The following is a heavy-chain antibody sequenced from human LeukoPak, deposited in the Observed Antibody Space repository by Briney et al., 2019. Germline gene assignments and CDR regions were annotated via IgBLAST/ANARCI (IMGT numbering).Heavy chain of an antibody. J-gene: IGHJ4*02. Sequence: ASVKVSCKASGYTFTSYYMHWVRQAPGQGLEWMGIINPSGGSTSYAQKFQGRVTMTRDTSTSTVYMELSSLRSEDTAVYCCAKQLGYCSDGSCYFPYWGQGTLVTVSS. CDR3: AKQLGYCSDGSCYFPY. CDR2: INPSGGST. D-gene: IGHD2-15*01. V-gene: IGHV1-46*01. CDR1: GYTFTSYY.